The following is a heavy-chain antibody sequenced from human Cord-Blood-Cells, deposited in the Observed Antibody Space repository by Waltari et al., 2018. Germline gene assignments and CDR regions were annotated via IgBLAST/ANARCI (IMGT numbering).Heavy chain of an antibody. V-gene: IGHV4-34*01. CDR2: INHSGST. J-gene: IGHJ4*02. CDR1: GGSFSGYY. Sequence: VQLQQWGAGLLKPSETLSLTCAVYGGSFSGYYWSWIRQPPGKGLEWIGEINHSGSTNYNPSLKSRVTISVDTSKNQFSLKLSSVTAADTAVYYCARATPLSRYSSGWYAYWGQGTLVTVSS. CDR3: ARATPLSRYSSGWYAY. D-gene: IGHD6-19*01.